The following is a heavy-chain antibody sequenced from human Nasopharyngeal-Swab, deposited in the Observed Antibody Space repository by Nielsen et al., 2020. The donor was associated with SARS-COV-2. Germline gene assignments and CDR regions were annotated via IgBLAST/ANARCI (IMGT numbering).Heavy chain of an antibody. CDR2: IYYSGST. V-gene: IGHV4-59*13. Sequence: PGKGLEWIGYIYYSGSTNYNPSLKSRVTISVDTSKNQFSLKLSSVTAADTAVYYCARGGFSGSYSPYYYGMDVWGQGTTVTVSS. D-gene: IGHD3-10*01. CDR3: ARGGFSGSYSPYYYGMDV. J-gene: IGHJ6*02.